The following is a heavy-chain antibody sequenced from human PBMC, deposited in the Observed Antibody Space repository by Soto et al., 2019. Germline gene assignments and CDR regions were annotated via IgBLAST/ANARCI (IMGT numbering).Heavy chain of an antibody. V-gene: IGHV3-21*01. J-gene: IGHJ4*02. CDR1: GFTFTSYG. CDR2: ISSTTNYI. D-gene: IGHD2-21*02. Sequence: GGSLRPSCAASGFTFTSYGMNWVRQAPGKGLEWVSSISSTTNYIYYADSMKGRFTVSRDNAKNSVYLEMSSLSAEDTAVYYFSREAEVTTRTFDYWGQGTLVTVSS. CDR3: SREAEVTTRTFDY.